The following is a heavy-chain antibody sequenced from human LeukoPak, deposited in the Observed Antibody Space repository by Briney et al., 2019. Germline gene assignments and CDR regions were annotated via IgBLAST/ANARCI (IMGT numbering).Heavy chain of an antibody. CDR3: AKDLYAYCGGDCYSGYFDY. J-gene: IGHJ4*02. CDR2: IWYDGSNK. CDR1: GFTFSSYG. D-gene: IGHD2-21*02. Sequence: GSLRLSCAASGFTFSSYGMHWARQAPGKGLEWVAVIWYDGSNKYYADSVKGRFTISRDNSKNTLYLQMNSLRAEDTAVYYCAKDLYAYCGGDCYSGYFDYWGQGTLVTVSS. V-gene: IGHV3-30*02.